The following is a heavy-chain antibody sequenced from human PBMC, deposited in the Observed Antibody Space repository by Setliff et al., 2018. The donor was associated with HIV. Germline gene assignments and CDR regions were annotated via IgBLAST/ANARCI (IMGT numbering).Heavy chain of an antibody. V-gene: IGHV4-31*03. CDR3: AAGTGFYFDSTGYSTAFDI. CDR1: GDSISSITYS. J-gene: IGHJ3*02. D-gene: IGHD3-22*01. CDR2: IYTSGNA. Sequence: SETLSLTCTVSGDSISSITYSWNWIRQLPGKGLEWIGHIYTSGNADYNPSLKSRLSISVDTSKKHFSLKLSSVTAADTAVCYCAAGTGFYFDSTGYSTAFDIWGPGTMVTVSS.